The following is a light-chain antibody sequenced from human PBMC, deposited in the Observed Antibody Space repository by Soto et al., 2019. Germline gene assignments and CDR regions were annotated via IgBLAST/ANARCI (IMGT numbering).Light chain of an antibody. CDR1: QSVSSN. J-gene: IGKJ1*01. V-gene: IGKV3D-15*01. Sequence: EIGMTQSPATLSVSTGERATLSCRASQSVSSNLAWYQQKPGQAPRLLIYGASARATGIPARFSGSGSGTEFTLTISSLQSEDFAVYYCQQYNNWPPVTFGQGTKVDIK. CDR2: GAS. CDR3: QQYNNWPPVT.